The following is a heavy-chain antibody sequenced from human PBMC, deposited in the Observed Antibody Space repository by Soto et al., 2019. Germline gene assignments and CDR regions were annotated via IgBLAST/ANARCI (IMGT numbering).Heavy chain of an antibody. V-gene: IGHV4-34*01. CDR1: GGSFSGYY. D-gene: IGHD3-22*01. CDR3: ARGPPRGDSSGPAYYFDY. Sequence: KSSETLSLTCAVYGGSFSGYYWSWIRQPPGKGLEWIGEINHSGSTNYNPSLKSRVTISVDTSKNQFSLKLSSVTAADTAVYYCARGPPRGDSSGPAYYFDYWGQGTLVTVSS. CDR2: INHSGST. J-gene: IGHJ4*02.